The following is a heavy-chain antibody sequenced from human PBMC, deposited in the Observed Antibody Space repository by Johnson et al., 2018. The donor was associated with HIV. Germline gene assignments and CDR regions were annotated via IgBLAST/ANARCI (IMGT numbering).Heavy chain of an antibody. CDR2: IEQDGSEK. Sequence: VQLVESGGGLVQPGGSLRLSCAASGFIFSTYCMGWVRQAPGKGLEWVANIEQDGSEKHYVDSVKGRFTISRDNAKNSLYLQMNSLRAEDTAVYYCARYSSSWGDDGFDIWGQGTMVTVSS. V-gene: IGHV3-7*01. CDR3: ARYSSSWGDDGFDI. CDR1: GFIFSTYC. D-gene: IGHD6-6*01. J-gene: IGHJ3*02.